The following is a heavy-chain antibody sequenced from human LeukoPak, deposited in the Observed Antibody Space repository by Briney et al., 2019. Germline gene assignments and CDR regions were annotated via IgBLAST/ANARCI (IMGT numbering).Heavy chain of an antibody. Sequence: GASVKVSCKVSGYTLTELSMHWVRQAPGKGLEWMGGFDPEDGETIYAQKFQGRVTMTEDTSTDTAYMELSSLRSEDTAVYYCATGGLLDWYFDLWGRGTLVTVSS. D-gene: IGHD1-26*01. CDR2: FDPEDGET. J-gene: IGHJ2*01. CDR1: GYTLTELS. V-gene: IGHV1-24*01. CDR3: ATGGLLDWYFDL.